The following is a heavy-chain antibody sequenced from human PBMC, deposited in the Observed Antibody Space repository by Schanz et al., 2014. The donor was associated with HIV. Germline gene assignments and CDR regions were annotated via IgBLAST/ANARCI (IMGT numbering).Heavy chain of an antibody. CDR2: ISYDGSNQ. CDR1: GFTFSTYG. CDR3: ATAAVTDYSDN. V-gene: IGHV3-30*19. D-gene: IGHD4-17*01. Sequence: QVQLVESGGRVVQPGRSLRLSCAASGFTFSTYGMHWVRQAPGKGLEWVAVISYDGSNQYYADSVKGRFTISRDNSKNTLYLQMNSLRGEDTAVYYCATAAVTDYSDNWGQGTLVTVSS. J-gene: IGHJ4*02.